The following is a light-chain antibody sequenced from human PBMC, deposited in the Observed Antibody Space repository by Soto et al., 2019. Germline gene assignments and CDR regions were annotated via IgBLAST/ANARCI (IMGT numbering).Light chain of an antibody. CDR3: QQANSFPLT. J-gene: IGKJ4*01. CDR1: QDIGSW. CDR2: TAS. Sequence: IRITQSPSSLSSSTLERFTITCRAGQDIGSWLTWYQHKPGKAPKLLISTASSLQSGVPSRFSGSGSGTEFTLTISSLQPEDFATYYCQQANSFPLTFGGGTKVDIK. V-gene: IGKV1D-12*01.